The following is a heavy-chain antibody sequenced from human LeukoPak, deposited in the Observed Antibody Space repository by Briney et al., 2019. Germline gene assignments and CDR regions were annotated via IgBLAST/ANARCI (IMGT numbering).Heavy chain of an antibody. CDR3: ATETYYYYYYGMDV. J-gene: IGHJ6*02. CDR2: IIPILGIA. CDR1: GGTFSSYA. V-gene: IGHV1-69*04. Sequence: SVKASCKASGGTFSSYAISWVRQAPGQGLEWMGRIIPILGIANYAQKFQGRVTITADKSTSTAYMELSSLRSEDTAVYYCATETYYYYYYGMDVWGQGTTVTVSS.